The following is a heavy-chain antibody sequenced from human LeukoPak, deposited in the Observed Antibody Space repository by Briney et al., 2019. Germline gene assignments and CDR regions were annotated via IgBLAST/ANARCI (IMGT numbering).Heavy chain of an antibody. J-gene: IGHJ4*02. CDR1: GYSFTNYW. CDR2: IYPGDSDT. CDR3: ARWRSRSSGPHPYYFDY. V-gene: IGHV5-51*01. D-gene: IGHD6-6*01. Sequence: GESLKISCKGSGYSFTNYWIGWVRQMPGKGLEWMGIIYPGDSDTKYSPSFQGQVTISSDKSISTAYLQWSSLKASDTAMYFCARWRSRSSGPHPYYFDYWGQGTLVTVSS.